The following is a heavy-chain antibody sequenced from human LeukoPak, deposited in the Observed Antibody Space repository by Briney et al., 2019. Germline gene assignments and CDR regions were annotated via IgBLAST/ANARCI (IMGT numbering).Heavy chain of an antibody. D-gene: IGHD2-2*01. CDR3: ARGYCSSTSCFLDP. V-gene: IGHV4-59*09. J-gene: IGHJ5*02. CDR2: IYYSGST. Sequence: IYYSGSTNYNPSLKSRVTISVDTSKNQFSLKLSSVTAADTAVYYCARGYCSSTSCFLDPWGQGTLVTVSS.